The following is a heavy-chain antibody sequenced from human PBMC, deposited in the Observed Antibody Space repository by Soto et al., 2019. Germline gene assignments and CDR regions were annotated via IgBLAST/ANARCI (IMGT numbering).Heavy chain of an antibody. J-gene: IGHJ4*02. V-gene: IGHV4-59*01. Sequence: SETLSLTCTVSGGSISSYYCSWIRQPPWKGLEWIGYIYYSGITNYNPSLKSRVTISVDTSKNQFSLKLSSVTAADTAVYYCARVKAPSKWELLLVIDYWGQGILVTVSS. D-gene: IGHD1-26*01. CDR1: GGSISSYY. CDR3: ARVKAPSKWELLLVIDY. CDR2: IYYSGIT.